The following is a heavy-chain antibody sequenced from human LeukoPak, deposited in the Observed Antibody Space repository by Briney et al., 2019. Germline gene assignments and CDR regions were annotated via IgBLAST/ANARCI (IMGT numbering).Heavy chain of an antibody. Sequence: ASVKVSCKVSGYTLSKLSMHWVRQAPGKGLEWMGGFDPEDGETNYAQKFQGRVTMTEDTSTDTANMELSSLRSEDTAVYYCATVDDSSSWGVYWGQGTLVTVSS. V-gene: IGHV1-24*01. D-gene: IGHD6-13*01. CDR3: ATVDDSSSWGVY. J-gene: IGHJ4*02. CDR2: FDPEDGET. CDR1: GYTLSKLS.